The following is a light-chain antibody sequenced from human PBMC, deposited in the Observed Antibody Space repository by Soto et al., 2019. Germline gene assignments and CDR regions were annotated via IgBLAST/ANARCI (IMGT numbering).Light chain of an antibody. Sequence: EIVITQSPATLSVSPREKGTRSCRASQNIRQNLAWYQQKPGQAPRLLIYQASTRAPGVPARFTGGGSGTEFTLFISSLQSEDFAVYYCQQYDNWPPVTFGGGTKVDIK. V-gene: IGKV3-15*01. CDR3: QQYDNWPPVT. CDR2: QAS. J-gene: IGKJ4*01. CDR1: QNIRQN.